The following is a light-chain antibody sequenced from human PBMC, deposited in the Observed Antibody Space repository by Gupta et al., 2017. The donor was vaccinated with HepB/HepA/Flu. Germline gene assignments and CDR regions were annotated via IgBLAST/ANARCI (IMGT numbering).Light chain of an antibody. J-gene: IGKJ4*01. Sequence: EIVLSRSPATLSLSPGERATLSCRASQSVGSSLAWYQQKPGQSPRLLIYNTSNRATGNPARFSGSGSGTDFTLTISSLEPEDFAVYYCQQRRSWPVSFGGGTKVEIK. CDR3: QQRRSWPVS. CDR2: NTS. CDR1: QSVGSS. V-gene: IGKV3-11*01.